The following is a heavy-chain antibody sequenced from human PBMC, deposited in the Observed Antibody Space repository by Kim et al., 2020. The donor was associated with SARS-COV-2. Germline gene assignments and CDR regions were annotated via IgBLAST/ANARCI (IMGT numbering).Heavy chain of an antibody. V-gene: IGHV1-69*04. D-gene: IGHD1-26*01. CDR2: IIPIFGIA. CDR1: GGTFSSYA. J-gene: IGHJ6*03. Sequence: SVKVSCKASGGTFSSYAISWVRQAPGQGLEWMGRIIPIFGIANYAQKFQGRVTITADKSTSTAYMELSSLRSEDTAVYYCARGEESTSYYYYYMDVWGKGTTVTVSS. CDR3: ARGEESTSYYYYYMDV.